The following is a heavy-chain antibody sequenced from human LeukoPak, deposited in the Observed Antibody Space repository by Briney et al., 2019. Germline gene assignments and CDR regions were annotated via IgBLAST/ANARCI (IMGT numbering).Heavy chain of an antibody. D-gene: IGHD1-26*01. Sequence: GGSLRLSCAASGFTFSGYNMNWVRQAPGKGLEWVAFIRSSGSLIYYAESVKGRFTISRDNSRNSLYLQMNSLRVEDTAVYYCAKDGRGYFDYWGQGTLVTVSS. CDR1: GFTFSGYN. CDR2: IRSSGSLI. J-gene: IGHJ4*02. V-gene: IGHV3-48*04. CDR3: AKDGRGYFDY.